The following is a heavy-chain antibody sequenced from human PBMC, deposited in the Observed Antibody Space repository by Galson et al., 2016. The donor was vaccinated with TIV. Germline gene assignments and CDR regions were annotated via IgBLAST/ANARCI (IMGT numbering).Heavy chain of an antibody. V-gene: IGHV3-7*03. CDR2: IKQDGSEK. CDR3: ARDRVGGLDV. J-gene: IGHJ6*02. CDR1: GFTFSSFW. D-gene: IGHD3-16*01. Sequence: SLRLSCAASGFTFSSFWMSWVRQAPGKGLEWVANIKQDGSEKNYVDSVKGRFIISRDNAKNSLYLQMNSLRAEDTAMYYCARDRVGGLDVWGQGTTVTVS.